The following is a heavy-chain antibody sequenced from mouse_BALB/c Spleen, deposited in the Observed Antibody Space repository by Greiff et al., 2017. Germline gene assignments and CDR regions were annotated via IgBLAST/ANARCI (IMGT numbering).Heavy chain of an antibody. J-gene: IGHJ4*01. CDR3: ASQRGYYLYAMDY. V-gene: IGHV1S132*01. Sequence: QVQLQQSGAELVKPGASVKLSCKTSGYTFTSYWIQWVKQRPGQGLGWIGEIFPGTGTTYYNEKFKGKATLTIDTSSSTAYMQLSSLTSEDSAVYFCASQRGYYLYAMDYWGQGTSVTVSS. D-gene: IGHD2-3*01. CDR1: GYTFTSYW. CDR2: IFPGTGTT.